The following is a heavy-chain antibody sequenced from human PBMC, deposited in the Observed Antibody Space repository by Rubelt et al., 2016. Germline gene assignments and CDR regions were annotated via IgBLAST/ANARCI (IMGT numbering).Heavy chain of an antibody. D-gene: IGHD2-21*01. V-gene: IGHV4-34*01. J-gene: IGHJ4*02. Sequence: QVQLQQWGAGLLKPSETLSLTCAVYGGSFSGYYWSWIRQPPGKGLEWIGEINHSGSTNYNPSLKSRVTISVDTSKNQFSLKLSSVTAADTAVYYCARRLPTDYWGQGTLVTVSS. CDR1: GGSFSGYY. CDR3: ARRLPTDY. CDR2: INHSGST.